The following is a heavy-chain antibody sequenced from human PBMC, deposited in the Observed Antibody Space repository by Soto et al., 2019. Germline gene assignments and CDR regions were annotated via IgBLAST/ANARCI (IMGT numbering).Heavy chain of an antibody. J-gene: IGHJ6*02. CDR3: ARQRLAGSSTHGMDV. D-gene: IGHD3-3*02. CDR2: IYPGDSDT. Sequence: EVQLVQSGAEVRKAGESLNISWYGSGYSFTPYWIGCVRQIPGKGLEWMAMIYPGDSDTRYSPSFQGLVTISADKSVSTAYLQWSSLTASDTAMYYCARQRLAGSSTHGMDVWGQGTTVTVSS. CDR1: GYSFTPYW. V-gene: IGHV5-51*01.